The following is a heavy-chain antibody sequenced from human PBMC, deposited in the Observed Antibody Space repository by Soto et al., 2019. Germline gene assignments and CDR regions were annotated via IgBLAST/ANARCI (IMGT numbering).Heavy chain of an antibody. CDR3: ARAEVVVVVPAAIHYYYYGMDV. V-gene: IGHV1-69*06. Sequence: GASVKVSCKASGGTFSSYAISWVRQAPGQGLEWMGGIIPIFGTANYAQKSQGRVTITADKSTSTAYVELSSLRSEDTAVYYCARAEVVVVVPAAIHYYYYGMDVWGQGTTVTVSS. D-gene: IGHD2-2*01. J-gene: IGHJ6*02. CDR2: IIPIFGTA. CDR1: GGTFSSYA.